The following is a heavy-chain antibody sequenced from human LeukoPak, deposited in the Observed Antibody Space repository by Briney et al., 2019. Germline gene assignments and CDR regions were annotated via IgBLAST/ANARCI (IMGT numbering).Heavy chain of an antibody. CDR1: GFTFSSYS. CDR2: ISFSGGYI. CDR3: ARRATTERGHSYGLDY. Sequence: GGSLRLSRAASGFTFSSYSMNWVRQAPGKGLEWVSSISFSGGYIYYADSLKGRITISRDNAKKSLYLQMNSLRAEDTAVYYCARRATTERGHSYGLDYWGQGTLVTVSS. D-gene: IGHD5-18*01. V-gene: IGHV3-21*01. J-gene: IGHJ4*02.